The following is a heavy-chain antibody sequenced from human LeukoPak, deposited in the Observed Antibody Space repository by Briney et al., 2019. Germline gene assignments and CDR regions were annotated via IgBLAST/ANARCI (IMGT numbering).Heavy chain of an antibody. CDR1: GFTFSSFE. CDR2: ISSSGSTI. J-gene: IGHJ3*02. V-gene: IGHV3-48*03. Sequence: PGGSLRLSCAASGFTFSSFEMNWVRQAPGKGLEWVSDISSSGSTIYYADSVKGRFTISRDNAKKSLYLQMNSLRAEDTAVYYCTRERGSYYRDALDIWGQGTMVTVSS. CDR3: TRERGSYYRDALDI. D-gene: IGHD1-26*01.